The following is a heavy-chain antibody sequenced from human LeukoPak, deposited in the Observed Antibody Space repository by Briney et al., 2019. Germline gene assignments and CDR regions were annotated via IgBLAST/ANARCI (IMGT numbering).Heavy chain of an antibody. V-gene: IGHV3-21*01. Sequence: PGGSLSLSCAASGFTFSSYSMNWVRQAPGKGLEWVSSISSSSSYIYYADSAKGRFTISRDNAKNSLYLQMNSLRAEDTAVYYCARTGGYGDNDYWGQGTLVTVSS. CDR2: ISSSSSYI. D-gene: IGHD4-17*01. CDR1: GFTFSSYS. J-gene: IGHJ4*02. CDR3: ARTGGYGDNDY.